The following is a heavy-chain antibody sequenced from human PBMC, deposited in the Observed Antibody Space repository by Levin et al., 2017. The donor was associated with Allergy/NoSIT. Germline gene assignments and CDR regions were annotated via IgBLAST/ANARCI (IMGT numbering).Heavy chain of an antibody. Sequence: GESLKISCKASGYTFKNYGISWVRQAPGQGLEWMGLISTHNGNTNYAQRIQGRVTMTTDTSTSTAYKELRCLLSDDTAVYYCARFVVSPVSYFYMDVWGKGTPVTVSS. CDR1: GYTFKNYG. J-gene: IGHJ6*03. V-gene: IGHV1-18*01. CDR3: ARFVVSPVSYFYMDV. D-gene: IGHD2-2*01. CDR2: ISTHNGNT.